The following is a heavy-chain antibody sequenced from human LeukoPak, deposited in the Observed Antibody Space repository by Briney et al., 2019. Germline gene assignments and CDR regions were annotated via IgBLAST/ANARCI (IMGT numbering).Heavy chain of an antibody. V-gene: IGHV3-7*04. D-gene: IGHD2-2*01. CDR1: GFTFSSYW. Sequence: PGGSLRLSCAASGFTFSSYWMSWVRQAPGKGLEWVAHIEQDGSEKNYVNSVKGRFTISRDNAKNSLYLQMNSLRAEDTAVYYCARDDCSRTSCYEDYWGQGTLVTVSS. J-gene: IGHJ4*02. CDR3: ARDDCSRTSCYEDY. CDR2: IEQDGSEK.